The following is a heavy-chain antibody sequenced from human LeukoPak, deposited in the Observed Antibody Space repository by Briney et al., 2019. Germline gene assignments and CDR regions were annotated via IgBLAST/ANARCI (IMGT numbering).Heavy chain of an antibody. CDR2: IYYSGST. CDR3: ARTLWFGEPYTLYYFGY. Sequence: SETLSLTCTVSGGSISSGDYYWSWIRQPPGKGLEWIGYIYYSGSTYYNPSLKSRVTISVDTSKNQFSLKLSSVTAADTAVYYCARTLWFGEPYTLYYFGYWGQGTLVTVSS. V-gene: IGHV4-30-4*01. CDR1: GGSISSGDYY. D-gene: IGHD3-10*01. J-gene: IGHJ4*02.